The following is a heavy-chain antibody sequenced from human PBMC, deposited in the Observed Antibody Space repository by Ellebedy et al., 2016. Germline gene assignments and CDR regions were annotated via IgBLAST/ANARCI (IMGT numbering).Heavy chain of an antibody. D-gene: IGHD3-3*01. Sequence: SETLSLXCTVSGGSISSYYWSWIRQPPGKGLEWIGYIYYSGSTNYNPSLKSRVTISVDTSKNQFSLKLSSVTAADTAVYYCAKLIFGVVIPWYYFDYWGQGTLVTVSS. J-gene: IGHJ4*02. CDR1: GGSISSYY. CDR2: IYYSGST. CDR3: AKLIFGVVIPWYYFDY. V-gene: IGHV4-59*08.